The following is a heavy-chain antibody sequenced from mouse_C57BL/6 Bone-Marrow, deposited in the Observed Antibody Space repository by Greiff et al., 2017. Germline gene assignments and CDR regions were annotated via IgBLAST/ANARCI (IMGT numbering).Heavy chain of an antibody. J-gene: IGHJ2*01. CDR3: ARSGPLGRSFDH. V-gene: IGHV1-55*01. CDR2: IYPTSGRT. Sequence: VQLQQPGAELVKPGASVKMSCKASGYTFTSYWITWVKQRPGQGLEWIGDIYPTSGRTNYNEKFKSKAILTVDTSSNTAYMQLSSLTSEDSAVFDCARSGPLGRSFDHWGQGTTLTVSS. CDR1: GYTFTSYW. D-gene: IGHD4-1*01.